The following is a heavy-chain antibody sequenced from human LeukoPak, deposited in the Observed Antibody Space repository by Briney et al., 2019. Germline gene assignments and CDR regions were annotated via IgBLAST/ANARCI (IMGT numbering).Heavy chain of an antibody. CDR2: IYSGGST. CDR1: GFTVSSNY. Sequence: GGSLRLSCAASGFTVSSNYMSWVRQAPGKGLEWVSVIYSGGSTYYADSVKGRFTISRDNSKNTLYLQMNSLRAEDTAVYYCARGRFSSGWHFDHWGQGTLVTVSS. J-gene: IGHJ4*02. V-gene: IGHV3-53*01. D-gene: IGHD6-19*01. CDR3: ARGRFSSGWHFDH.